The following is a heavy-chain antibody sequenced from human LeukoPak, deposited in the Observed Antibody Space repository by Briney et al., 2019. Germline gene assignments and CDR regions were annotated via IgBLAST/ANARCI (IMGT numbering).Heavy chain of an antibody. D-gene: IGHD6-6*01. CDR2: IRYDGSNK. Sequence: GGSLRLSCSASGFTFSSYGMHWVRQAPGKGLEWVAFIRYDGSNKYYADSVKGRFTISRDNSKNTLYLQMNSLRAEDTAVYYCAKATDSSSAGPDYWGQGTLVTVSS. CDR3: AKATDSSSAGPDY. J-gene: IGHJ4*02. V-gene: IGHV3-30*02. CDR1: GFTFSSYG.